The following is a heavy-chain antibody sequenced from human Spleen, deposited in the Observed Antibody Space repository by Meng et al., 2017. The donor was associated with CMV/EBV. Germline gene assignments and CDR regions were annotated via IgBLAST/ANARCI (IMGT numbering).Heavy chain of an antibody. D-gene: IGHD6-19*01. V-gene: IGHV1-18*01. Sequence: ASVKVSCKASGYTFTSYGISWVRQAPGQGLEWMGWISAYNGNTNYAQKLQGRVTMTTDTSTSTAYMELRSLRSDDTAVYYCARDAHSSGWVIGFLASDYYYYGMDVWGQGTTVTVSS. CDR3: ARDAHSSGWVIGFLASDYYYYGMDV. CDR2: ISAYNGNT. CDR1: GYTFTSYG. J-gene: IGHJ6*02.